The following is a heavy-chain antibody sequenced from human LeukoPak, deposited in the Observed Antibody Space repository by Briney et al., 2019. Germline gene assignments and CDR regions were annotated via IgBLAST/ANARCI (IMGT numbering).Heavy chain of an antibody. D-gene: IGHD2-15*01. Sequence: GGSLRLSCAASGFTFSSYAMSWVRQPPGKGLEWVSAISGSGGSTYYDDSVKGRFTISRDNSKNTLYLQMNSLRAEDTAVYYCAKDILRYCSGGSCYRIDYWGQGTLVTVSS. CDR2: ISGSGGST. CDR1: GFTFSSYA. J-gene: IGHJ4*02. CDR3: AKDILRYCSGGSCYRIDY. V-gene: IGHV3-23*01.